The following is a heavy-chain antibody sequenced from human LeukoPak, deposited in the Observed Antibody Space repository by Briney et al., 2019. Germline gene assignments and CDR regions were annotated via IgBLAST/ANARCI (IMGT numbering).Heavy chain of an antibody. CDR1: GFTFSSYG. D-gene: IGHD3-10*01. CDR2: ISYDGSNK. CDR3: AREGYYATIDY. V-gene: IGHV3-33*01. Sequence: PGGALRLSCAASGFTFSSYGMHWVRPAPGKGLEWVAVISYDGSNKYYADSVKGRFTFSRDISKHTLYLYLQMNSLRAEDTAVYYCAREGYYATIDYWGQGTLVTVSS. J-gene: IGHJ4*02.